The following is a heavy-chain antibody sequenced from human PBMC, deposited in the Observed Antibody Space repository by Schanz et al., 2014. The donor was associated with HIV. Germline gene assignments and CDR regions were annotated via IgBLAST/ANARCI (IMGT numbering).Heavy chain of an antibody. V-gene: IGHV3-33*01. CDR2: IWYDGKNR. D-gene: IGHD2-15*01. CDR1: GFTFSGYG. CDR3: ARDDCSGGSCYSNYYYGMDV. J-gene: IGHJ6*02. Sequence: QVQLVESGGGVVQPGRSLRLSCAVSGFTFSGYGMHWVRQAPGKGLEWVAVIWYDGKNRDYADSVKGRFTISRDNSKNTLYLQMNSLRAEDTAVYYCARDDCSGGSCYSNYYYGMDVWGQGTTVTVSS.